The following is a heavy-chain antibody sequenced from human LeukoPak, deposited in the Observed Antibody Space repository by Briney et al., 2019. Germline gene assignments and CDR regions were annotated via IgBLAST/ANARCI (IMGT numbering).Heavy chain of an antibody. Sequence: PVGSLRLSCQASGFTFSSYVMSWVRPAPGKGLEWVSAISGSGGSTYYADSVKGRFTIPRDNSKNTLYLQMNSLRAEDTAVYYCANPFSTPRSNYYIDVWGKGTTVTVSS. J-gene: IGHJ6*03. CDR1: GFTFSSYV. D-gene: IGHD2-2*01. CDR3: ANPFSTPRSNYYIDV. CDR2: ISGSGGST. V-gene: IGHV3-23*01.